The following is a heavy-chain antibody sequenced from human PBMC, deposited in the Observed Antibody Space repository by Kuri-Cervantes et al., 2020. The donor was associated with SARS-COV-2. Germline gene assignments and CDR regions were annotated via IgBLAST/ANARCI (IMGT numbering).Heavy chain of an antibody. V-gene: IGHV3-7*01. D-gene: IGHD6-6*01. CDR1: GFTFSSYE. CDR2: IKQDGSER. CDR3: ARVVYSSYPGGLRV. J-gene: IGHJ6*04. Sequence: GGSLRLSCAASGFTFSSYEMNWVRQAPGKGLEWVANIKQDGSERYYVDSVKGRFTISRDNAKNSLYLQMNSLRAEDTAVYYCARVVYSSYPGGLRVWGKGTTVTVSS.